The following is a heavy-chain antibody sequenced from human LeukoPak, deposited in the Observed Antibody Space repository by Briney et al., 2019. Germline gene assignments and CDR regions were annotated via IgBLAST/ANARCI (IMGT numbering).Heavy chain of an antibody. D-gene: IGHD6-13*01. V-gene: IGHV4-61*01. Sequence: PSETLSLTCTVSGGSITSGSYYWSWIRQPPGKGLQWIGYIFYSGGTNYNLSLKSRVTISVDTSKNQFSLKLSSVTAADTAVYYCARMSSSWYWFDPWGQGTLVTVSS. CDR1: GGSITSGSYY. J-gene: IGHJ5*02. CDR3: ARMSSSWYWFDP. CDR2: IFYSGGT.